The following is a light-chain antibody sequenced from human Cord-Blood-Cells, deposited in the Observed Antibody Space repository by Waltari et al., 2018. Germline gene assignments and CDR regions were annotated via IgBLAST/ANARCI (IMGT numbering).Light chain of an antibody. CDR3: SSYTSSSTRV. V-gene: IGLV2-14*01. Sequence: QSALTQPASVSGSPGQSITISCTGTSSDVGGYNYVSWYQQHPGKAPKLMICEVSNRPSGVSTRLSGSKSGNTASLTISGLQAEDEADYYCSSYTSSSTRVFGGGTKLTVL. CDR1: SSDVGGYNY. J-gene: IGLJ2*01. CDR2: EVS.